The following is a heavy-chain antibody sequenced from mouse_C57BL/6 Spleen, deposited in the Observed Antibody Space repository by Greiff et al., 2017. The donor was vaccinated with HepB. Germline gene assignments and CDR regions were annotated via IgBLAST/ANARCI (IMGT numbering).Heavy chain of an antibody. CDR1: GFTFSDYY. CDR2: ISNGGGST. CDR3: ARHVGYKAMDY. J-gene: IGHJ4*01. V-gene: IGHV5-12*01. Sequence: DVQLVESGGGLVQPGGSLKLSCAASGFTFSDYYMYWVRQTPEKRLEWVAYISNGGGSTYYPDTVKGRFTISRDNAKNTLYLQMSRLKSEDTAMYYCARHVGYKAMDYWGQGTSVTVSS. D-gene: IGHD2-14*01.